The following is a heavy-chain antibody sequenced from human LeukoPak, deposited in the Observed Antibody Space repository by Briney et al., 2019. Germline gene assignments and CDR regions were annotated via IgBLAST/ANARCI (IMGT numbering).Heavy chain of an antibody. Sequence: GGSLRLSCVASGFTFSSYAMSWVRQAPGKGLEWVSALSGSGGSTYYADSVKGRFTISRDNSKNTLYLQLQTLRAEDTAVYYCAKGSGWYNYWGQGTLVTVSS. CDR2: LSGSGGST. CDR1: GFTFSSYA. J-gene: IGHJ4*02. CDR3: AKGSGWYNY. D-gene: IGHD6-19*01. V-gene: IGHV3-23*01.